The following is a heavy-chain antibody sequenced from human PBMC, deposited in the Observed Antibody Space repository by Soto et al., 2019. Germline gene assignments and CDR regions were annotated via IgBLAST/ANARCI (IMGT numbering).Heavy chain of an antibody. CDR2: IYYSGST. J-gene: IGHJ5*02. D-gene: IGHD3-16*01. CDR1: GGSISSSSYY. CDR3: ARHNDDSAWNWFDP. V-gene: IGHV4-39*01. Sequence: QLQLQESGPGLVKPSETLSLTCTVSGGSISSSSYYWGWIRQPPGKGLEWIGSIYYSGSTYYNPSLTRRVTLSVDTSKNQFSLQLRSGTAADTAVYYCARHNDDSAWNWFDPWGQGTLVTVSS.